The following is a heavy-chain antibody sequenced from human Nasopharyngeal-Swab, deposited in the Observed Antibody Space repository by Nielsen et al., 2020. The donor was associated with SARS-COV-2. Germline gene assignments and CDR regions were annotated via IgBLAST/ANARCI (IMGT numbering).Heavy chain of an antibody. CDR3: AKDLATVTNPDY. J-gene: IGHJ4*02. CDR2: IWYDGSNK. CDR1: GFTFSSYG. V-gene: IGHV3-30*02. Sequence: GESLKISCAASGFTFSSYGMHWVRQAPGKGLEWVAVIWYDGSNKYYADSVKGRFTISRDNSKNTLYLQMNSLRAEDTAVYYCAKDLATVTNPDYWGQGTLVTVSS. D-gene: IGHD4-17*01.